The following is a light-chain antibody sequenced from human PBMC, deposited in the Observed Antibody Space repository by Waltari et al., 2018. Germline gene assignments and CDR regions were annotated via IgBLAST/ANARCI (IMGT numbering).Light chain of an antibody. CDR1: SSNIGAGYD. V-gene: IGLV1-40*01. CDR3: QSYDSSLDSVV. J-gene: IGLJ2*01. CDR2: GIS. Sequence: QSVLTQPPSVSGAPGQRVTISCSGSSSNIGAGYDVQLYQQLPGTAPKLLIYGISVRPSGVPNRFSHSKSGASASLAITGLQADDEGHYYCQSYDSSLDSVVFGGGTKLTVL.